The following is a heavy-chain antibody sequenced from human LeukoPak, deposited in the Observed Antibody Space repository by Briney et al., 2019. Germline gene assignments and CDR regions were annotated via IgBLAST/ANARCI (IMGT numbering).Heavy chain of an antibody. D-gene: IGHD3-10*01. CDR3: ARDAYGSGSYYLNWFDP. CDR2: IYYTGST. CDR1: GGSISKYY. V-gene: IGHV4-59*01. Sequence: SETLSLTCTVSGGSISKYYWSWIRQSPGKGLAWIGYIYYTGSTNYNPSLKSRVTISVDTSKNQFSLRLTSVTAADTAVYYCARDAYGSGSYYLNWFDPWGQGTLVTVSS. J-gene: IGHJ5*02.